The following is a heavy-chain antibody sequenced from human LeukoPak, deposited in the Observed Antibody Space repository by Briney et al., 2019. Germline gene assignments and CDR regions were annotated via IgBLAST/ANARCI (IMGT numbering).Heavy chain of an antibody. D-gene: IGHD2-15*01. V-gene: IGHV3-21*01. CDR2: ISSSSSYI. J-gene: IGHJ4*02. CDR3: ARWSRDCSGGSCYSGDDY. Sequence: GGSLRLSCAASGFTFSSYEMNWVRQAPGKGLEWVSSISSSSSYIYYADSVKGRFTISRDNAKNSLYLQMNSLRAEDTAVYYCARWSRDCSGGSCYSGDDYWGQGTLVTVSS. CDR1: GFTFSSYE.